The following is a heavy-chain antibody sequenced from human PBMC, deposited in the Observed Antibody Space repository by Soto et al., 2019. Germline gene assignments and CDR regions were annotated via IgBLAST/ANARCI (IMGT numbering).Heavy chain of an antibody. CDR1: GFTFSHYA. Sequence: HPGGSLRLSCAASGFTFSHYAMTWVRQGPGKGLEWVSAISGSGGSAYYADSVKGRFTISRDNSKNTLYLQMNSLRADDSGVYYCAKDPYSGVLVPVAIGFDPWGPGTLVTVSS. CDR3: AKDPYSGVLVPVAIGFDP. CDR2: ISGSGGSA. D-gene: IGHD2-2*01. J-gene: IGHJ5*02. V-gene: IGHV3-23*01.